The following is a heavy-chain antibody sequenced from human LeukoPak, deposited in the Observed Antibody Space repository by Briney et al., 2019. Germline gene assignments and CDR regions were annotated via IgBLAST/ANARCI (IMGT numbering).Heavy chain of an antibody. CDR3: ARATYSGDTSYVFDY. CDR2: IFYSGST. Sequence: SETLSLTCTVSGGSISSSIYYWGWIRQPPGKGLEWIGTIFYSGSTYYNPSLKSRVTISVDTSKNQFSLKLSSVTAADTAVYYCARATYSGDTSYVFDYWGQGTLVSVSS. D-gene: IGHD1-26*01. V-gene: IGHV4-39*07. CDR1: GGSISSSIYY. J-gene: IGHJ4*02.